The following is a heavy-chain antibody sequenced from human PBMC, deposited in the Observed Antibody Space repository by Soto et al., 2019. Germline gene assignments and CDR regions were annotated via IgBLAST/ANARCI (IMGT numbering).Heavy chain of an antibody. CDR2: INPNSCGT. D-gene: IGHD6-19*01. Sequence: GXSXKVSYKATGYTXTGYYMDWVRQAPGQGLGWMGWINPNSCGTNYAQKCQVWVTMTSDTSISTAYMELSRLRSDDTAVYYRANSRVSIAVAGETEYYFDYWGQGTLAPVSS. CDR1: GYTXTGYY. CDR3: ANSRVSIAVAGETEYYFDY. V-gene: IGHV1-2*04. J-gene: IGHJ4*02.